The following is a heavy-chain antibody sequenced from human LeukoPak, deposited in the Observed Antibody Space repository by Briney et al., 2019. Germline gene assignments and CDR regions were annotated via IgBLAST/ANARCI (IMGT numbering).Heavy chain of an antibody. J-gene: IGHJ4*02. V-gene: IGHV4-34*01. CDR3: VRGRVKGKY. CDR2: INHSGDT. D-gene: IGHD2/OR15-2a*01. Sequence: PSETLSLTCAVYGGSFSGYYWTWIRQPPGKGLEWIGEINHSGDTNYNPSLKSRVTISVDTSKNQFSLKLSSVTAADTAVYYCVRGRVKGKYWGQRTLVTVSS. CDR1: GGSFSGYY.